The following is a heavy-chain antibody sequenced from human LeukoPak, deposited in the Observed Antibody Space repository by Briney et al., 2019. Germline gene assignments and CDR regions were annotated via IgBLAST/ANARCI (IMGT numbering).Heavy chain of an antibody. CDR3: ARGHCSGGSCFSAWFDP. D-gene: IGHD2-15*01. CDR2: IYYSGST. J-gene: IGHJ5*02. V-gene: IGHV4-59*01. Sequence: SETLSLTCTVSGGSISSYYWSWIRQPPGKGLEWIGDIYYSGSTTYNPSLKSRVTISVDTSKNQFSLKLSSVTAADTAVYYYARGHCSGGSCFSAWFDPWGQGTLVTVSS. CDR1: GGSISSYY.